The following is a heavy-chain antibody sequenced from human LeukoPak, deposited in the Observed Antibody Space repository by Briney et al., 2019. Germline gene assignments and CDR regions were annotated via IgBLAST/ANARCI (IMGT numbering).Heavy chain of an antibody. Sequence: PGGSLRLSCAASGFTFSSYTMHWIRQAPGKGLEWVSSISGSNSYIFYADSVKGRFTVSRDNAKNSLFLQMNSLRAEDTAVYYCARIMYSYYGMDVWGQGTTVTVSS. J-gene: IGHJ6*02. CDR3: ARIMYSYYGMDV. V-gene: IGHV3-21*01. D-gene: IGHD3-16*01. CDR1: GFTFSSYT. CDR2: ISGSNSYI.